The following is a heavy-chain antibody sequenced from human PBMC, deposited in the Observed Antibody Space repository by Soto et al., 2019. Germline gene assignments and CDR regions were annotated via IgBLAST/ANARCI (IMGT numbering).Heavy chain of an antibody. V-gene: IGHV1-2*02. CDR2: INPNSGGT. CDR3: ATLPYYCLYVPLSGVDY. D-gene: IGHD3-22*01. CDR1: GYTFTGYY. J-gene: IGHJ4*02. Sequence: ASVKVSCKASGYTFTGYYTHWVRQAPGQGLEWMGWINPNSGGTNYEQKFQGRVTMTRDTSISTAYMELSRLRSDDTAVYYCATLPYYCLYVPLSGVDYWGQGTLGTVS.